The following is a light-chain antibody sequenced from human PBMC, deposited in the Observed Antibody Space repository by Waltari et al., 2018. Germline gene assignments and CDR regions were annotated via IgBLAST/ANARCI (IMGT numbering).Light chain of an antibody. CDR2: GAS. V-gene: IGKV1-39*01. CDR3: QQTFSSPYT. Sequence: DVDMTQSPSSLSASIGDRITITCRASQSIIHYLNWYQQKQGTAPRLLITGASSLRGGVPSRFSGSGSGTDFSLTISSLQPEDFATYYCQQTFSSPYTFGQGTKLDI. J-gene: IGKJ2*01. CDR1: QSIIHY.